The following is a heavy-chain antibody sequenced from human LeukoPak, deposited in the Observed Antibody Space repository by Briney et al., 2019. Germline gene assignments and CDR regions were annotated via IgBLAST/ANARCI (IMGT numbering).Heavy chain of an antibody. D-gene: IGHD3-16*01. J-gene: IGHJ4*02. CDR2: ISYDGSRK. Sequence: QPGRSLRLSCAASGFTFSSYAMHWVRQAPGKGLEWVTIISYDGSRKYYADSVRGRFTISRDNSKNTVSLQMESLRAEDTALYYCAKDYAVGSIDYWGQGTLVTVSS. CDR3: AKDYAVGSIDY. CDR1: GFTFSSYA. V-gene: IGHV3-30*04.